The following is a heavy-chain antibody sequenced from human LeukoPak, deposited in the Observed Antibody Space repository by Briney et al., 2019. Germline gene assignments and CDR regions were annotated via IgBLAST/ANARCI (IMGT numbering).Heavy chain of an antibody. J-gene: IGHJ4*02. Sequence: SETLSLTYTVSGDSISSGSYFWSWIRQSAGKGLEWIGRIYLGGSTNYNPSLRSRVTISLDTSKNQFSLNLRSVSAADTAIYYCARDLRSGSPEYWGPGTLVTVSS. CDR3: ARDLRSGSPEY. V-gene: IGHV4-61*02. D-gene: IGHD5-12*01. CDR1: GDSISSGSYF. CDR2: IYLGGST.